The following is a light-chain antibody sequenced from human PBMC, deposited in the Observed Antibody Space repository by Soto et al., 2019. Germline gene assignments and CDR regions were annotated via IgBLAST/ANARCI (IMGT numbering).Light chain of an antibody. Sequence: QSALTQPASLSGSPGQTITISCTGTSSEVGGYNNVSWYQQHPGKAPKLMIYEVSNRPSGVSNRFSGSKSGNTASLTISGLQAEDEADYYCSSYTSSRTPHFFGTGTKLTVL. J-gene: IGLJ1*01. V-gene: IGLV2-14*01. CDR1: SSEVGGYNN. CDR2: EVS. CDR3: SSYTSSRTPHF.